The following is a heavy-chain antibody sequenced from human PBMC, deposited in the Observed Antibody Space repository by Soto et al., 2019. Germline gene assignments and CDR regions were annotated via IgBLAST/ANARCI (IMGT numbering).Heavy chain of an antibody. CDR3: ARVAFSYFGMDV. CDR1: GGAISSYY. J-gene: IGHJ6*02. D-gene: IGHD3-3*02. CDR2: VFSSGST. Sequence: QVQLQESRPGLVKPSETLSLTCSVPGGAISSYYWSWVRQPAGKGLEWIGRVFSSGSTNYNASLKSRVVMSLDTSMNEVPLTLRSVTAADTAVYYCARVAFSYFGMDVWGPGTTVTVAS. V-gene: IGHV4-4*07.